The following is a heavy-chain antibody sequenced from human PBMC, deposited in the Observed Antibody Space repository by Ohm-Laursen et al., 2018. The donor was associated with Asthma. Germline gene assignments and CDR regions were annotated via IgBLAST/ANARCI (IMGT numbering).Heavy chain of an antibody. Sequence: SLRLSCTASGFTFRNYGMHWVRQAPGKGLEWVAVGGSYYDGGLKYYADSVKGRFTISRDNSKNTLYLQMNSLRSEDTAVYYCARVLIETYYYGSGSYLSYYYYGMDVWGQGTTVTVSS. CDR2: GGSYYDGGLK. CDR3: ARVLIETYYYGSGSYLSYYYYGMDV. J-gene: IGHJ6*02. CDR1: GFTFRNYG. D-gene: IGHD3-10*01. V-gene: IGHV3-30*03.